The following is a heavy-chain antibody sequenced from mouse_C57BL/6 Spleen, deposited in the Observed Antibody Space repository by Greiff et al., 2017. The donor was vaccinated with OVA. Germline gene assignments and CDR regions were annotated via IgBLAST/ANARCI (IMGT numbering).Heavy chain of an antibody. V-gene: IGHV1-66*01. J-gene: IGHJ2*01. CDR3: ARGTVVPYFDY. D-gene: IGHD1-1*01. CDR2: IYPGSGNT. CDR1: GYSFTSYY. Sequence: QVQLQQSGPELVKPGASVKISCKASGYSFTSYYIHWVKQRPGQGLEWIGWIYPGSGNTKYNEKFKGKATLTADTSSSTAYMQLSSLTSEDSAVYSCARGTVVPYFDYWGQGTTLTVSS.